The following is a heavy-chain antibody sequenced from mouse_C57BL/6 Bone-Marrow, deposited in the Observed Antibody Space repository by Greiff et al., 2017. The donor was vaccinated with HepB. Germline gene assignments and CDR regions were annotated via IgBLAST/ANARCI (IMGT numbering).Heavy chain of an antibody. CDR2: IYPGSGST. CDR1: GYTFTSYW. D-gene: IGHD2-3*01. Sequence: QVQLQQPGAELVKPGASVKMSCKASGYTFTSYWITWVKQRPGQGLEWIGDIYPGSGSTNYNEKFKSKAPLTVDTSSSTAYMQLSSLTSEDSSVYYCARWLLRSDYWGQGTTLTVSS. CDR3: ARWLLRSDY. J-gene: IGHJ2*01. V-gene: IGHV1-55*01.